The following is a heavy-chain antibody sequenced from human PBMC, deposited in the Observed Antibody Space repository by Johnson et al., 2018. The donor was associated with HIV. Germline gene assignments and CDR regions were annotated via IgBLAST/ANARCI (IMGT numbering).Heavy chain of an antibody. J-gene: IGHJ3*02. V-gene: IGHV3-66*01. Sequence: VQLVESGGGVVQPGGSLRLSCAASGFTVSSNYMSWVRQAPGKGLEWVSVIYTGSDSTSYTDSVKDRFTISRDSSQNAVYLQMSSLRAEDTAVYYCARDPSYDMAHTDGFDIWGQGTMVTVSS. CDR3: ARDPSYDMAHTDGFDI. CDR1: GFTVSSNY. D-gene: IGHD3-22*01. CDR2: IYTGSDST.